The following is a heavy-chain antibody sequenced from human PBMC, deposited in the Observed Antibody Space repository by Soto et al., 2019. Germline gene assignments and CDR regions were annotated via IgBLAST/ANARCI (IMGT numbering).Heavy chain of an antibody. CDR1: GVTLSDYP. D-gene: IGHD6-19*01. CDR3: ARGYCGYAPCNNWMLKWLDP. Sequence: QVQLVQSGAEVKKPGSSVKVSCKASGVTLSDYPINWVRQAPGQGLEWMGGLLPIFGTTIYAQKFQGRLTITADESTNTAYMELSDLRPENKAIFYCARGYCGYAPCNNWMLKWLDPWGQGTLVTGSS. J-gene: IGHJ5*02. V-gene: IGHV1-69*01. CDR2: LLPIFGTT.